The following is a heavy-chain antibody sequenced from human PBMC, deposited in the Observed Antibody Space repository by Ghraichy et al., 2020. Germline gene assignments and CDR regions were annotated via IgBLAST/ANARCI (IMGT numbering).Heavy chain of an antibody. Sequence: GGSLRLSCAASGFTFSTYDMHWVRQVTGKGLEWVSVIGSGGDTYYSGSVKGRFTISRENAENSLFLQMNSLRAEDTAVYYCVREGGDYYCNSGGYYFDYWCQGALVTVYS. CDR2: IGSGGDT. CDR3: VREGGDYYCNSGGYYFDY. V-gene: IGHV3-13*01. J-gene: IGHJ4*02. D-gene: IGHD2/OR15-2a*01. CDR1: GFTFSTYD.